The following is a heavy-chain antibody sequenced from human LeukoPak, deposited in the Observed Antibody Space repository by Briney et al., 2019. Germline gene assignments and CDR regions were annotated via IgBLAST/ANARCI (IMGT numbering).Heavy chain of an antibody. D-gene: IGHD2-2*01. CDR2: IKQDGSEK. CDR1: GFTFSDHY. Sequence: PGGSLRLSCAASGFTFSDHYMDWVRQAPGKGLEWVANIKQDGSEKYYVDSVKGRFTISRDSAKNSLYLQMNSLRAEDTAVYYCARGVVPAAYYYYYYMDVWGKGTTVTVSS. CDR3: ARGVVPAAYYYYYYMDV. J-gene: IGHJ6*03. V-gene: IGHV3-7*01.